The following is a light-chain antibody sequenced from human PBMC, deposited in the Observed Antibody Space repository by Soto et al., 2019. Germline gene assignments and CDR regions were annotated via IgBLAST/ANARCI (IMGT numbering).Light chain of an antibody. CDR2: DVS. Sequence: QSALTQPASVSGSPGQSITISCTGTSSDVGGYNYVSWYQHHPGKAPKLMIFDVSNQPSGVSNRFSGSKPGNTASLTISGLQPEDEADYYCSSYTTSNTRQIVFGTGTKVTVL. V-gene: IGLV2-14*03. CDR3: SSYTTSNTRQIV. CDR1: SSDVGGYNY. J-gene: IGLJ1*01.